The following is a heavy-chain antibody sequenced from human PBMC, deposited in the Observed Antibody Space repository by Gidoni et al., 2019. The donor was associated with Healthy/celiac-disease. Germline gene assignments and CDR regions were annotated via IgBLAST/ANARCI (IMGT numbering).Heavy chain of an antibody. CDR1: VFPVSSNY. D-gene: IGHD3-9*01. J-gene: IGHJ6*02. Sequence: EVQLVESGGGLVQPGGSLRLSCAASVFPVSSNYMSWVRQAPGKGLEWVSVSYSGGSTYYADSVKGRFTISRDNSKNTLYLQMNSLRAEDTAVYYCARDKYDILTGYANRYGMDVWGQGTTVTVSS. V-gene: IGHV3-66*01. CDR3: ARDKYDILTGYANRYGMDV. CDR2: SYSGGST.